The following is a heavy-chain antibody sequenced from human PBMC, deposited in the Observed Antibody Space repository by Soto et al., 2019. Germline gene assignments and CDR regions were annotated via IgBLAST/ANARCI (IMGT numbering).Heavy chain of an antibody. CDR1: GGSISRSSW. CDR3: ASKVDTALGD. CDR2: IYHNGNT. D-gene: IGHD5-18*01. J-gene: IGHJ4*02. V-gene: IGHV4-4*02. Sequence: NPSETLSLTCAVSGGSISRSSWWSWVRQPPGEGLEWIGEIYHNGNTNYNPSLKSRVSFSVDKSKNQFSLRLTSVTAADTAVYYCASKVDTALGDWGQGTLVTVSS.